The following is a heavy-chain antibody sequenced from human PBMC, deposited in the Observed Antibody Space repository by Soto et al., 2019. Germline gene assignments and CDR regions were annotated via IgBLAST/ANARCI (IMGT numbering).Heavy chain of an antibody. Sequence: QVQLVQSGAEVKKPGSSVKVSCKASGGTFSSYAISWVRQAPGQGLEWMGGIIPIFATANYAQKFQGRVTITADESTSTAYMELSSLRSEDTAVYYCAEVQQWLAGSWYFDLWGRGTLVTVSS. CDR2: IIPIFATA. V-gene: IGHV1-69*12. CDR1: GGTFSSYA. CDR3: AEVQQWLAGSWYFDL. D-gene: IGHD6-19*01. J-gene: IGHJ2*01.